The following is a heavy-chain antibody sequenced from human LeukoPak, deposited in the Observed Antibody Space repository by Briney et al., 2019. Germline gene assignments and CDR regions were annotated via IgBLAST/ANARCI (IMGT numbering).Heavy chain of an antibody. Sequence: GGSLRLSCAASGFSFTTYWMHWVRQTPGKGLVWVSRVNPDGSDTKYADSVKGRFTISRDNAKNTLSLHMNSLRAEDTAVYYCARGFGMDVWGQGTTVTVSS. V-gene: IGHV3-74*03. CDR3: ARGFGMDV. J-gene: IGHJ6*02. CDR2: VNPDGSDT. CDR1: GFSFTTYW.